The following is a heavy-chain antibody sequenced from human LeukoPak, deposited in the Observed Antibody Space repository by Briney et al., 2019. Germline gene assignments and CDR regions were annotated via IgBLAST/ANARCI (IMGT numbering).Heavy chain of an antibody. D-gene: IGHD3-10*01. CDR2: IKQDGSEK. CDR3: ARAGQEWFGELGFDS. CDR1: GFTFSSYW. Sequence: GGSLRLSCAASGFTFSSYWMSWVRQAPGKGLEWVANIKQDGSEKYYVDSVKGRFTISRDNAKNSLYLQMNSLRAEDTAMYYCARAGQEWFGELGFDSXXQGTLVTVXS. V-gene: IGHV3-7*01. J-gene: IGHJ4*02.